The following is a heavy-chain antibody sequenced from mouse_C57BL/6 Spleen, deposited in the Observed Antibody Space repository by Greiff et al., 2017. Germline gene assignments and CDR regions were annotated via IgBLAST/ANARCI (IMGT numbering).Heavy chain of an antibody. CDR3: TTTRITTVVATRFDY. Sequence: EVQLQQSGAELVRPGASVKLSCTASGFNIKDDYMHWVKQRPEQGLEWIGWIDPENGDTEYASKFQGKATITADTSSNTAYLQLSSLTSEDTAVYYCTTTRITTVVATRFDYWGQGTTLTVSS. CDR2: IDPENGDT. J-gene: IGHJ2*01. D-gene: IGHD1-1*01. CDR1: GFNIKDDY. V-gene: IGHV14-4*01.